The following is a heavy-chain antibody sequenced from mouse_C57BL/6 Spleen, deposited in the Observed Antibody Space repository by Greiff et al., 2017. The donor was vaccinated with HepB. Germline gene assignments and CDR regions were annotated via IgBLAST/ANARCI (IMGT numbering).Heavy chain of an antibody. Sequence: VKLVESGAELVRPGASVKLSCKASGYTFTDYYINWVKQRPGQGLEWIARIYPGSGNTYYNEKFKGKATLTAEQSSSTAYMQLSSLTSEDSAVYFCARGGNPYYYAMDYWGQGTSVTVSS. CDR3: ARGGNPYYYAMDY. CDR2: IYPGSGNT. V-gene: IGHV1-76*01. D-gene: IGHD2-1*01. CDR1: GYTFTDYY. J-gene: IGHJ4*01.